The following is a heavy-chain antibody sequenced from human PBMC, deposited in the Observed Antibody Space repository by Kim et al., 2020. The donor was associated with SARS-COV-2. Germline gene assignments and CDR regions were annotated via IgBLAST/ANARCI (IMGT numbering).Heavy chain of an antibody. J-gene: IGHJ6*03. CDR3: ARDPGRWELLYEDYY. CDR2: ISYDGSNK. V-gene: IGHV3-30-3*01. CDR1: GFTFSSYA. Sequence: GVSLRLSCAASGFTFSSYAMHWVRQAPGKGLEWVAVISYDGSNKYYADSVKGRFTISRDNSKNTLYLQMNSLRAEDTAVYYCARDPGRWELLYEDYY. D-gene: IGHD1-26*01.